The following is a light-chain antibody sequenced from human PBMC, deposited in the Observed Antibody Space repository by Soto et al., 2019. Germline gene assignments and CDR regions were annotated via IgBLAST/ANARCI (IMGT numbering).Light chain of an antibody. J-gene: IGKJ4*01. Sequence: DIQMTQSPSTLSASVGDRVTITCRASQSISSWLAWYQQKPGKAPKLLIYDASILESGVPSRFSGGGSGTDFTVTISSLQPEDIATDYCQSYNSAPLTFGGGTKVDNK. CDR2: DAS. CDR3: QSYNSAPLT. V-gene: IGKV1-5*01. CDR1: QSISSW.